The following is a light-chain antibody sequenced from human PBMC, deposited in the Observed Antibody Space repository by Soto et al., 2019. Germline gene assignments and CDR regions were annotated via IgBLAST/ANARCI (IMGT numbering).Light chain of an antibody. Sequence: QSVLTQPPSVSGAPGQGVTISCTGSSSNLGAGYDVHWYQQLPGAAPKLLIYANNKRPSGVLDRFSGSKSGTSASLAITGLQAEDEADSYCQSYDNSLSGSWVFGGGTKLTVL. CDR3: QSYDNSLSGSWV. J-gene: IGLJ3*02. CDR2: ANN. CDR1: SSNLGAGYD. V-gene: IGLV1-40*01.